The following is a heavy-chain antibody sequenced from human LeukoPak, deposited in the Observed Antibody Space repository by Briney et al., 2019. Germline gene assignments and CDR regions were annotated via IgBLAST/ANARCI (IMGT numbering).Heavy chain of an antibody. CDR2: IYNGGSI. J-gene: IGHJ4*02. CDR3: TRDTSRIALAGY. V-gene: IGHV3-NL1*01. D-gene: IGHD6-13*01. CDR1: GFTFSSYG. Sequence: PGGSLRLSCAASGFTFSSYGMHWVRQAPGKGLEWVSVIYNGGSIYYADFVKGRFTVSRDNSKNTLYLQMNNLRAEDTAVYYCTRDTSRIALAGYWGQGTLVTVSS.